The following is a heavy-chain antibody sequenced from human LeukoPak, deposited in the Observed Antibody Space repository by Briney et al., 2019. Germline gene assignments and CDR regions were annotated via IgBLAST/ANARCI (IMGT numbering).Heavy chain of an antibody. CDR1: EFTLRSYS. Sequence: GGSLRLSCVASEFTLRSYSMHWVRQAPGKGLEWVPYISTSSTYIYYADSVMGRFTISRDNAKNSLYLHMSSLRAEDTAVYYCARDASGSSIGLIDFWGQGTLVTVSS. J-gene: IGHJ4*02. D-gene: IGHD1-26*01. V-gene: IGHV3-21*01. CDR3: ARDASGSSIGLIDF. CDR2: ISTSSTYI.